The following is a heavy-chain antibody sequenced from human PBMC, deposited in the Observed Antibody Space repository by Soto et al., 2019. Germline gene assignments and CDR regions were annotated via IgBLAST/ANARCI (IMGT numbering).Heavy chain of an antibody. CDR2: IYYSGST. J-gene: IGHJ4*02. D-gene: IGHD5-12*01. V-gene: IGHV4-39*01. CDR1: GGSISSSSYY. CDR3: ARRFKFRGYYFDY. Sequence: SETLSLTCTVSGGSISSSSYYWGWIRQPPGKGLEWIGSIYYSGSTYYNPSLKSRVTISVDTSKNQFSLKLSSVTAADTAVYYCARRFKFRGYYFDYWGQGTLVTVSS.